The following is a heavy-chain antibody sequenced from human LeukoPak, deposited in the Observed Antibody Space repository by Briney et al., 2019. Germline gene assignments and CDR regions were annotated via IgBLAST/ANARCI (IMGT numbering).Heavy chain of an antibody. D-gene: IGHD6-13*01. J-gene: IGHJ5*02. CDR1: GYTFTSYG. Sequence: GASVKVSCKASGYTFTSYGISWVRQAPGQGLEWMGWISAYNGNTNYAQKLQGRVTMTTDTSTSTAYMELSSLRSEDTAVYYCARVGPRIAAAGFNWFDPWGQGTLVTVSS. CDR3: ARVGPRIAAAGFNWFDP. CDR2: ISAYNGNT. V-gene: IGHV1-18*01.